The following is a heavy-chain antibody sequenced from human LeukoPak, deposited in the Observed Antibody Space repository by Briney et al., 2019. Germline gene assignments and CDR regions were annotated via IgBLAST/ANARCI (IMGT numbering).Heavy chain of an antibody. V-gene: IGHV1-8*01. D-gene: IGHD3-10*01. CDR2: MNPNSGNT. CDR1: GYTFTSYD. Sequence: ASVKVSFTASGYTFTSYDINWVRQATGQGLEWMGWMNPNSGNTGYAQKFQGRVTMTRNTSISTAYMELSSLRSEDTAVYYCARDRKVGFGDLGYWGQGTLVTVSS. CDR3: ARDRKVGFGDLGY. J-gene: IGHJ4*02.